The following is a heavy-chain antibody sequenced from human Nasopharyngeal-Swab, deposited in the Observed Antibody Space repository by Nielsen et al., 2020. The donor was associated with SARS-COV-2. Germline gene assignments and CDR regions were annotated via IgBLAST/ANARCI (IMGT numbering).Heavy chain of an antibody. J-gene: IGHJ4*02. Sequence: GGSLRLSCAASGFTFSSYWMHWVRQAPGKGLVWVSRINSDGISTTYADSVKGRSTISRDNAKNTLYLQMNSLRAEDTAVYYCARDVDMAATYFDYWGQGTLVTVSS. D-gene: IGHD5-24*01. CDR3: ARDVDMAATYFDY. V-gene: IGHV3-74*01. CDR1: GFTFSSYW. CDR2: INSDGIST.